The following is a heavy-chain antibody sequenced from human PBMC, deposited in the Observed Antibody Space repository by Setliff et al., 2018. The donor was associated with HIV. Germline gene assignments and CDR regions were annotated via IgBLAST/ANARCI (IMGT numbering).Heavy chain of an antibody. Sequence: GGSLRLSCAASGFTFSSYAMSWVRQAPGKGLEWVSALSGSGGSTYYADSVKGRFTISRDNSKNTLYLQMSSLRAEDTAVYYCAKHSYDSSGYYYGDGYYFDSWGQGTLVTVSS. CDR1: GFTFSSYA. CDR3: AKHSYDSSGYYYGDGYYFDS. J-gene: IGHJ4*02. CDR2: LSGSGGST. V-gene: IGHV3-23*01. D-gene: IGHD3-22*01.